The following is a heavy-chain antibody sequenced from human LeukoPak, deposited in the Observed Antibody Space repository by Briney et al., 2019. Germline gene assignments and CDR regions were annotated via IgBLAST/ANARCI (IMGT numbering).Heavy chain of an antibody. D-gene: IGHD6-13*01. CDR2: IHYSGST. CDR1: GGSLSSSTYY. Sequence: PSETLSLTCTVSGGSLSSSTYYWGWIRQPPGKGLEWIGSIHYSGSTYHNPSLESRVTISVDTSKNQFSVKLSSVTAADTAVYYCARRDGSWYGYWGQGTLVTVSS. J-gene: IGHJ4*02. CDR3: ARRDGSWYGY. V-gene: IGHV4-39*01.